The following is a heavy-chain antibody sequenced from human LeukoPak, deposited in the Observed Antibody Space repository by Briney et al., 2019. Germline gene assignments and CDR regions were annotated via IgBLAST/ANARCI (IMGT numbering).Heavy chain of an antibody. D-gene: IGHD3-3*01. CDR3: AKDQAGSNFWSDS. CDR1: GFTFSNYA. J-gene: IGHJ4*02. CDR2: ISSGSYRT. V-gene: IGHV3-23*01. Sequence: QPGGSLRLSCAASGFTFSNYAMSWVRQAPGKGLEWVSAISSGSYRTNYGRSVKGRFTISRDNSKNTQYLQINSLRADDTAVYYCAKDQAGSNFWSDSWGQGTLVTVSS.